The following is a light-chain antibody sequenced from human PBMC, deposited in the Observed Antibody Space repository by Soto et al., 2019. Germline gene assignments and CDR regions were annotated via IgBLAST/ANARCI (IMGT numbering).Light chain of an antibody. CDR2: DVS. CDR1: NSDIGNYNY. J-gene: IGLJ2*01. CDR3: SSYTSSSTQV. V-gene: IGLV2-14*01. Sequence: QSVLTQPASVSGSPGQSITISCTGTNSDIGNYNYVSWYQQHPDKAPKLMIYDVSNRPSGVSNRFSGSKSGNTASLTISGLLAEDQADYYCSSYTSSSTQVFGGGTKLTVL.